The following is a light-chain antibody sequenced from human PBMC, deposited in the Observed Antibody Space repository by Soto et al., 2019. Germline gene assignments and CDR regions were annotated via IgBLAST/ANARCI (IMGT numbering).Light chain of an antibody. J-gene: IGLJ1*01. CDR2: DDS. CDR1: NIGSKS. CDR3: QVWDSSSDHRYV. V-gene: IGLV3-21*02. Sequence: SYELTQPPSVSVAPGQTASITCGGNNIGSKSVHWYQQKPGQAPVLVVYDDSDRPSGIPERFSGSNSGSTATLTISRVEAGDEPDYYCQVWDSSSDHRYVFGTGTKLTVL.